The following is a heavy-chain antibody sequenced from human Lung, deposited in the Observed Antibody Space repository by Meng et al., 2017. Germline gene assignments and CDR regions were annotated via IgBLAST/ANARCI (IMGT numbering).Heavy chain of an antibody. CDR2: ISTYNGNT. V-gene: IGHV1-18*01. CDR3: ARAGDIVLVRGWFDP. Sequence: QVQLVQSGAEVKKPGASVKVSCKASGYTFTSYGISWVRRAPGQGLEWMGWISTYNGNTNYAQKLQGRVTMTTDTSTSKAYMELRSLTSDDTAVYYCARAGDIVLVRGWFDPWGQGTLVTVSS. CDR1: GYTFTSYG. J-gene: IGHJ5*02. D-gene: IGHD2-8*02.